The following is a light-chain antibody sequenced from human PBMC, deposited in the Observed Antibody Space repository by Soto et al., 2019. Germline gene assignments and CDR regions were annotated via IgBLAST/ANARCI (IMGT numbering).Light chain of an antibody. CDR2: SSD. V-gene: IGLV1-44*01. CDR3: AAWDDSLNGVV. J-gene: IGLJ3*02. Sequence: QSVLTQPPSASGTPGQRVTISCSGSSSNIGSNTVNWYQQLPGTAPKLLIYSSDQRPSGVPDRFSGSKSGTSASLAISGLQSEDEADYYCAAWDDSLNGVVFGGGTKSPS. CDR1: SSNIGSNT.